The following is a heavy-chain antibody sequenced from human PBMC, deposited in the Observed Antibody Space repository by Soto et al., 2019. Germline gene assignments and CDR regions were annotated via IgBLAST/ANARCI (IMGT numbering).Heavy chain of an antibody. D-gene: IGHD1-26*01. CDR1: GYTFTSYD. CDR2: MNPNSGNT. V-gene: IGHV1-8*01. CDR3: ARGLSTLPNYYYGMDV. Sequence: GASVKVSCKASGYTFTSYDINWVRQATGQGLEWMGWMNPNSGNTGYAQKFQGRVTMTRNTSISTAYMELSSLRSEDTAVYYCARGLSTLPNYYYGMDVWGQGTTVTVSS. J-gene: IGHJ6*02.